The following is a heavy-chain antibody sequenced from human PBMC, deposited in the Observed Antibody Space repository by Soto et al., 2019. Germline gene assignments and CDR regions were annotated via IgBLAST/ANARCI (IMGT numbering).Heavy chain of an antibody. Sequence: SGALSLTCPVSGCSISSSSYYWGWIRQPPGKGLEWIGSIYYSGSTYYNPSLKSRVTISVDTSKNQFSLKLSTVTAADTAVYYCARWGRGIDYWGQGTLVPVSS. D-gene: IGHD3-16*01. V-gene: IGHV4-39*01. CDR1: GCSISSSSYY. CDR3: ARWGRGIDY. J-gene: IGHJ4*02. CDR2: IYYSGST.